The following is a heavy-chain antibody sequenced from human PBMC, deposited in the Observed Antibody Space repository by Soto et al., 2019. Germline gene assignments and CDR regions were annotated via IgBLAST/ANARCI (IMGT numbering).Heavy chain of an antibody. J-gene: IGHJ6*02. CDR3: ATCIWTSYYYYNMDV. D-gene: IGHD3-3*01. V-gene: IGHV1-69*06. CDR2: IIPLFGTT. CDR1: GGTFTDYA. Sequence: SVKVSCKASGGTFTDYAISWVRQAPGQGLQWMGGIIPLFGTTNYAQSFQGRVTITADKFTNTAHMELSSLGSDDTAVYYCATCIWTSYYYYNMDVWGQGTTVTVSS.